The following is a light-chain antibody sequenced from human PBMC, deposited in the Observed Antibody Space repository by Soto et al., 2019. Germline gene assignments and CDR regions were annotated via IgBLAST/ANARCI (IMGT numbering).Light chain of an antibody. Sequence: QAVVTQPASVSGSPGQSITISCTGTCSDVGGYNYVSWYQQHPGKAPKLMIYDVSYRPSGVSDRFSGSKSGNTASLTISGLQAEDEADYYCSSYTSSSSVVFGGGTKVTVL. CDR1: CSDVGGYNY. J-gene: IGLJ2*01. CDR3: SSYTSSSSVV. V-gene: IGLV2-14*01. CDR2: DVS.